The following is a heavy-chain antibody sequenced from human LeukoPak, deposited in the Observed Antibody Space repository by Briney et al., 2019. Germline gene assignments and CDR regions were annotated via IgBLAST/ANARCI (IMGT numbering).Heavy chain of an antibody. V-gene: IGHV4-30-4*01. CDR2: IYYSGST. Sequence: PSQTLSLTCTVSGGSISSGDYYWSWIRQPPGKGLEWIGYIYYSGSTYYNPSLKSRVTISVDTSKNQFSLKLSSVTAADTAVYYCARVVPRKYSGYDRGDYWGQGTLVTVSS. J-gene: IGHJ4*02. CDR3: ARVVPRKYSGYDRGDY. CDR1: GGSISSGDYY. D-gene: IGHD5-12*01.